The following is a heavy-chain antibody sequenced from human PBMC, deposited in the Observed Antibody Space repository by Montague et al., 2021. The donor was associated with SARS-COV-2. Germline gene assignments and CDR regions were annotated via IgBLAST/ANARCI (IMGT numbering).Heavy chain of an antibody. Sequence: SLRLSCAASGFTFSSYSMHCVRQAPGKGLEWVANINQDGSEKYYVGSVRGRFTIYRDNAKNSLSLQMDSLRDEDTAVYYCTTLLERDVDYWGRGTLLTVSS. CDR3: TTLLERDVDY. CDR2: INQDGSEK. V-gene: IGHV3-7*01. D-gene: IGHD3-3*01. CDR1: GFTFSSYS. J-gene: IGHJ4*02.